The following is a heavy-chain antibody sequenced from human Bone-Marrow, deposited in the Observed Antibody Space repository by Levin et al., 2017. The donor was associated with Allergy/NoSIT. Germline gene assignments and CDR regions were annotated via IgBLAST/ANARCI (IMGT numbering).Heavy chain of an antibody. CDR2: TYWDDDQ. J-gene: IGHJ5*02. V-gene: IGHV2-5*02. D-gene: IGHD3-22*01. CDR3: PHSHRNYDDSSGEGNWFDP. CDR1: GFSLTTTGVA. Sequence: SGPTLVKPTQTLTLTCTFSGFSLTTTGVAVGWIRQPPGKALEWLALTYWDDDQRYSPSLKNRLTITKDTSKNQVVLTMINMQPVDTATYYCPHSHRNYDDSSGEGNWFDPWGQGTLVTVSS.